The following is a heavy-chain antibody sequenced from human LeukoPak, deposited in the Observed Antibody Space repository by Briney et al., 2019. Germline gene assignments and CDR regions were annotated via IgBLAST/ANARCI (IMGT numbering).Heavy chain of an antibody. CDR1: GGSLSSYY. CDR2: IYTSETT. D-gene: IGHD6-19*01. Sequence: PSETLSLTCTVSGGSLSSYYWNWIRQPAGKGLEWIGRIYTSETTNYNPSLKSRVTMSLDTSKNQFSLNLSSVTAADTAVYYCARECGSGWCPFDYWGQGALVTVSS. CDR3: ARECGSGWCPFDY. V-gene: IGHV4-4*07. J-gene: IGHJ4*02.